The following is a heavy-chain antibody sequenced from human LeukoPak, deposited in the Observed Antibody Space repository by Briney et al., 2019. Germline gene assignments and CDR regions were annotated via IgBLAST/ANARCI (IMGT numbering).Heavy chain of an antibody. CDR1: GGSFSGYY. CDR3: AVVVVADSGYWFDP. V-gene: IGHV4-34*01. Sequence: SETLSLTCAVYGGSFSGYYWSWIRQPPGKGLEWIGEINHSGSTNYNPSLKSRVTISVDTSKNQFSLKLSSVTAADTAVYYCAVVVVADSGYWFDPWGQGTLVTVSS. J-gene: IGHJ5*02. CDR2: INHSGST. D-gene: IGHD2-15*01.